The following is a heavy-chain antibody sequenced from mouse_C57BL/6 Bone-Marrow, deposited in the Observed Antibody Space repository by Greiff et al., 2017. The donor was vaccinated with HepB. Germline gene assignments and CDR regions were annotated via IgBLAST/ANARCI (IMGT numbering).Heavy chain of an antibody. J-gene: IGHJ4*01. Sequence: EVQLQESGGDLAKPGGSLKLSCAASGFTFSSYGMSWVRQTPDKRLEWVATISSGGSYTYYPDSVKGRFTISRDNAKNTLYLQMSSLKSEDTAMYYCARQNYDAMDYWGQGTSVTVSS. V-gene: IGHV5-6*01. CDR3: ARQNYDAMDY. CDR2: ISSGGSYT. CDR1: GFTFSSYG.